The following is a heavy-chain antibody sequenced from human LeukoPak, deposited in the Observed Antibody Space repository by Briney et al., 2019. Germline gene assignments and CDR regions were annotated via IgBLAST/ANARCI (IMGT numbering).Heavy chain of an antibody. CDR3: ARVFGGAN. V-gene: IGHV4-4*02. Sequence: SETLSLTCAVSGGSITTTNWWTWVRQPPGTGLEWIGEIHHSGTTHYNPSLKTRVTISVDNSKNQFSLKLTSMTAADTAVYFCARVFGGANWGQGTLVTVSS. CDR1: GGSITTTNW. J-gene: IGHJ4*02. D-gene: IGHD3-10*02. CDR2: IHHSGTT.